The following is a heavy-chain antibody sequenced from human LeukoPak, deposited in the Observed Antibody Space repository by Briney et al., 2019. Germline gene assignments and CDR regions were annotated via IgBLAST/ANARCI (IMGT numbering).Heavy chain of an antibody. CDR3: ARAQIDTGNFDY. CDR2: IYTNENI. D-gene: IGHD1-1*01. CDR1: GASISSYY. V-gene: IGHV4-4*07. Sequence: SETLSLTCSVSGASISSYYWSWIRQQPAGNGLQWIGRIYTNENISYNPSLKSRITMSVDTSKSQLSLNLTSVTAADTAVYYCARAQIDTGNFDYWGQGILVTVSS. J-gene: IGHJ4*02.